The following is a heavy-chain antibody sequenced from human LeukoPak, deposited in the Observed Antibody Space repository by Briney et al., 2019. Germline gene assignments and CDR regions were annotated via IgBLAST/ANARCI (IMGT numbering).Heavy chain of an antibody. CDR2: IYSGGST. CDR3: ARHRGYSSAWYDY. V-gene: IGHV3-66*04. D-gene: IGHD6-19*01. Sequence: GGSLRLSCAASGFTFSSYGMHWVRQAPGKGLEWVSVIYSGGSTYYADSVKGRFTISRDNSKNTLYLQMNSLRADDTAVYYCARHRGYSSAWYDYWGQGTLVTVSS. J-gene: IGHJ4*02. CDR1: GFTFSSYG.